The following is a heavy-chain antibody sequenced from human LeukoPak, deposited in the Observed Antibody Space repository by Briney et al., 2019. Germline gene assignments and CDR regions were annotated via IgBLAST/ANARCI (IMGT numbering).Heavy chain of an antibody. V-gene: IGHV5-51*01. J-gene: IGHJ6*03. D-gene: IGHD6-19*01. Sequence: PGESLKISCKGSGYSFTSYWIGWVRQMPGKGLEWMGIIYPGDSDTRYSPSFQGQVTISADKSISTAYLQWSSLKASDTAMYYCARQARQWLVQAYMDVWGKGTTVTVSS. CDR3: ARQARQWLVQAYMDV. CDR2: IYPGDSDT. CDR1: GYSFTSYW.